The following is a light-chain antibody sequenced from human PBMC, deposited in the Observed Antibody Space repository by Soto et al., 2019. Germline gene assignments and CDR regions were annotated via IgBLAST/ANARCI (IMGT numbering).Light chain of an antibody. CDR2: DAS. CDR1: QNVNNW. Sequence: DIQMTQFPSALSASVGDRVTITCRASQNVNNWLAWYQHKPGRAPQLLIYDASVLETGVPSRFSGSGSGTEFTLAISGLQSDDFATYYCQQYNTYWTFGQGTKVEVK. CDR3: QQYNTYWT. J-gene: IGKJ1*01. V-gene: IGKV1-5*01.